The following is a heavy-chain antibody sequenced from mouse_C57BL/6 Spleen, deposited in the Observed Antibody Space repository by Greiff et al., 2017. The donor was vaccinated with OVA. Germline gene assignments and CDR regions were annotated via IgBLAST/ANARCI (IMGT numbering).Heavy chain of an antibody. CDR3: ARRGGGYFDD. J-gene: IGHJ2*01. Sequence: QVQLQQPGAELVKPGASVKLSCKASGYTFTSYWMQWVKQRPGQGLEWIGEIDPSDSYTNYNQKFKGKATLTVDTSSSTAYMQLSSLTSEDSAVYYWARRGGGYFDDWGQGTTLTVSS. CDR1: GYTFTSYW. CDR2: IDPSDSYT. V-gene: IGHV1-50*01.